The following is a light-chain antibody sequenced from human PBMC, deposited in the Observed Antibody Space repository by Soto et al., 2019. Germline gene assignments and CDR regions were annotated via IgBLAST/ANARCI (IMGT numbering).Light chain of an antibody. CDR1: QSISTL. J-gene: IGKJ4*01. CDR3: QQSSTLPLT. V-gene: IGKV1-39*01. Sequence: DIQMTQSPSSLSASVGDSVSITCRASQSISTLLNWYQKKPGKAPHLLIYAASTLQSGVPSRFSGAGSGTDFSLTINTLQPEDFASYYCQQSSTLPLTFGGGTQVDIK. CDR2: AAS.